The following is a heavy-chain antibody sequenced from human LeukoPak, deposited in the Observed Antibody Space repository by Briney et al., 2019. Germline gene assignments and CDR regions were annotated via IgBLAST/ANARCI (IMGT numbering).Heavy chain of an antibody. D-gene: IGHD5-12*01. CDR3: ARKRVDPYAFDI. CDR1: GYTFTGYY. V-gene: IGHV1-2*02. Sequence: ASVKVSCKASGYTFTGYYMHWVRQAPGQGLEWMGWINPNSGGTNYAQKFQGRVTMTRDTSISTAYMELSRLRSEDTAVYYCARKRVDPYAFDIWGQGTMVTVSS. CDR2: INPNSGGT. J-gene: IGHJ3*02.